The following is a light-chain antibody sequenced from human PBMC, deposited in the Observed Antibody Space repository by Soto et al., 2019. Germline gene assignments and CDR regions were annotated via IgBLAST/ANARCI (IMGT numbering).Light chain of an antibody. CDR3: QQYNNYPLT. Sequence: DIQMTQSPSTLSASVGDRVTITCRASQTITRSLAWYQQKLGKAPKLLIYDASSLQIGVPSRFSGSGSGTDFTLIVSSLQPDDFETYYCQQYNNYPLTFGAGTKVDIX. J-gene: IGKJ4*01. V-gene: IGKV1-5*01. CDR2: DAS. CDR1: QTITRS.